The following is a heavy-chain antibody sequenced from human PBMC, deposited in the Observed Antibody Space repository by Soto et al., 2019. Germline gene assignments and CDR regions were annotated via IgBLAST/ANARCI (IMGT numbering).Heavy chain of an antibody. CDR1: GYTFTSYG. V-gene: IGHV1-18*04. D-gene: IGHD3-9*01. CDR3: ARVRRYYDILNGYYIFDY. CDR2: ISAYNGNT. Sequence: ASVKVSCKASGYTFTSYGISWVRQAPGQGLEWMGWISAYNGNTNYAQKLQGRVTMTTDTSTSTAYMELRSLRSDDTAVYYCARVRRYYDILNGYYIFDYWGQGTLVTVSS. J-gene: IGHJ4*02.